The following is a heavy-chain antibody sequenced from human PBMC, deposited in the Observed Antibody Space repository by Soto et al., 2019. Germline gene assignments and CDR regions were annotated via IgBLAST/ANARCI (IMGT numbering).Heavy chain of an antibody. CDR3: ARDPSGYYGMDV. J-gene: IGHJ6*02. CDR2: INAGNGNT. D-gene: IGHD3-10*01. Sequence: QVQLVQSGAEVKKPGASVKVSCKASGYTFASYAMHWVRQAPGQRLEWMGWINAGNGNTKYSQKFQGRVTITRDTSASTAYMELSSLRSEDTAVYYGARDPSGYYGMDVWGQGTTVTVSS. V-gene: IGHV1-3*01. CDR1: GYTFASYA.